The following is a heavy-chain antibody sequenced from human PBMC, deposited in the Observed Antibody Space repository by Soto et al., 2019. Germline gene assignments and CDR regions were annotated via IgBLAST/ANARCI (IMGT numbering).Heavy chain of an antibody. CDR3: ARRSINSLSTWFDH. V-gene: IGHV4-61*01. Sequence: PSETLSLTCTVSGDSVSSNSYYWSWIRQPPGKGLEWIGYIYHSGSTTYNPTLKSRVTISVDTSKNQFSLNLKSVTAADTAVYYCARRSINSLSTWFDHWGLGTLVTVSS. D-gene: IGHD6-6*01. CDR1: GDSVSSNSYY. CDR2: IYHSGST. J-gene: IGHJ5*02.